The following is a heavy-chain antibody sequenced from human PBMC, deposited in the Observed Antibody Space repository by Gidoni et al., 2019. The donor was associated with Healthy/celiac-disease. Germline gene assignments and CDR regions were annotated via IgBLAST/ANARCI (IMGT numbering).Heavy chain of an antibody. CDR1: GYTFTGYY. J-gene: IGHJ5*02. CDR2: INPNSGGT. Sequence: QVQLVQSGAEVKKPGASVKVSCKASGYTFTGYYMHWVRQAPGQGLEWMGWINPNSGGTNYAQKFQGRVTMTRDTSISTAYMELSRLRSDDTAVYYCAREAFCGGDCYPWFDPWGQGTLVTVSS. CDR3: AREAFCGGDCYPWFDP. D-gene: IGHD2-21*01. V-gene: IGHV1-2*02.